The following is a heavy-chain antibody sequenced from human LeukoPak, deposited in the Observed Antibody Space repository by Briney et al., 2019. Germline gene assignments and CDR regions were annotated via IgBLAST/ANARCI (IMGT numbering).Heavy chain of an antibody. CDR2: IRSKTDGGTT. J-gene: IGHJ4*02. CDR3: TTLTGGLYGDLIDY. D-gene: IGHD4-17*01. CDR1: GFTFSGYP. V-gene: IGHV3-15*07. Sequence: GKSPRLSCAASGFTFSGYPIHWVRQAPGKGLEWVGRIRSKTDGGTTDYAAPVKGRFTISRDDSKNTLYLQMNSLKTEDTAVYYCTTLTGGLYGDLIDYWGQGTLVTVSS.